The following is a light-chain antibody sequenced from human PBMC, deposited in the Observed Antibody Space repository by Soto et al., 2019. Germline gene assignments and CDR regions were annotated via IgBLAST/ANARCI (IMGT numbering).Light chain of an antibody. J-gene: IGKJ3*01. CDR3: QQYGSSPPIN. Sequence: EIVLTQSPGTLSLSPGERATLSCRASQSVSSSYLAWYQQKPGQAPRLLIYGASSRATGIPDRFSGSGSGTDFTLTISRLEPEDFAVYYCQQYGSSPPINFVPGTKVDIK. CDR2: GAS. CDR1: QSVSSSY. V-gene: IGKV3-20*01.